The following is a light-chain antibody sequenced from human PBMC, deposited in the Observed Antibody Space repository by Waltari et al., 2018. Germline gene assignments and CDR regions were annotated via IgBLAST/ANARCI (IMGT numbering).Light chain of an antibody. CDR1: QTISTY. CDR2: DAS. V-gene: IGKV3-11*01. Sequence: IVVTQSPAALSLSPGERATLSCRASQTISTYLAWYPQKPGQAPRLLIYDASKRAPAIPVRFSGSGYGTDFTLTINSLEPEDFAVYYCQQRFTWPPFTFGGGTKIEIK. J-gene: IGKJ4*01. CDR3: QQRFTWPPFT.